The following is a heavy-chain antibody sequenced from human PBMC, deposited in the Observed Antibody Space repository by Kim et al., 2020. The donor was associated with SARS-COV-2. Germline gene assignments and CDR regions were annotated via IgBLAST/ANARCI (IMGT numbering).Heavy chain of an antibody. J-gene: IGHJ4*02. Sequence: SETLSLTCTVSGGSISSYYWSWIRQPPGKGLEWIGYIYYSGSTNYNPSLKSRVTISVDTSKNQFSLKLSSVTAADTAVYYCARGVAVADFDYWGQGTLVTVSS. CDR3: ARGVAVADFDY. V-gene: IGHV4-59*01. D-gene: IGHD6-19*01. CDR1: GGSISSYY. CDR2: IYYSGST.